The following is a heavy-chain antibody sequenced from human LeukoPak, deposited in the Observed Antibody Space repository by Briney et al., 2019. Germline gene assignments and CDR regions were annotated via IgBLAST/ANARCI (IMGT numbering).Heavy chain of an antibody. CDR1: GFTFSSYA. J-gene: IGHJ6*02. CDR2: ISYDGSNK. CDR3: ARDRDIVVVSGMDV. V-gene: IGHV3-30-3*01. Sequence: PGRSLRLSCAASGFTFSSYATHWVRQAPGKGLEWVAVISYDGSNKYYADSVKGRFTISRDNSKNTLYLQMNSLRAEDTAVYYCARDRDIVVVSGMDVWGQGTTVTVSS. D-gene: IGHD2-15*01.